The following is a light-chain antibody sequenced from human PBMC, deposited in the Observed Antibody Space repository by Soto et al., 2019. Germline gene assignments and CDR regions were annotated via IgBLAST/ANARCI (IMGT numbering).Light chain of an antibody. CDR1: QYITRH. Sequence: DIQMTQSPSSLSASAEDGVTSTCRASQYITRHLNWYKQKPGKAPELLIYAASTLQSGVPARCSASVSGTDFTLSISGVHPDDFATYYCQQTFSNPRTFGQGTRLEMK. CDR3: QQTFSNPRT. CDR2: AAS. V-gene: IGKV1-39*01. J-gene: IGKJ1*01.